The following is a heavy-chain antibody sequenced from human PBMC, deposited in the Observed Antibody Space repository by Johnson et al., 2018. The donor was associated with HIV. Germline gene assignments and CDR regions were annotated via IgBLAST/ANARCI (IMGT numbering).Heavy chain of an antibody. J-gene: IGHJ3*02. V-gene: IGHV3-66*02. CDR1: GFTFSDYY. CDR2: IYSGGST. Sequence: EVQLVESGGGLVKPGGSLRLSCAASGFTFSDYYMSWIRQAPGKGLEWVSVIYSGGSTYYTVSVKGRFTISRDNSKNTLYLQMNSLRAEDTAVYYCAKDLEEGQQWLIGAFDIWGQGTMVTVSS. D-gene: IGHD6-19*01. CDR3: AKDLEEGQQWLIGAFDI.